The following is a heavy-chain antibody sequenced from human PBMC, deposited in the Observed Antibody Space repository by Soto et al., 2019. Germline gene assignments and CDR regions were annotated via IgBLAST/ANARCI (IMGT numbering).Heavy chain of an antibody. Sequence: SETLSLTCTVSGDSMSSSLYFWGWIRQPPGKGLEWIGNIYNSGQTYYNPSLKSRVSISVDTSKNQFSLQLSSVTAADTAVYYCARNGAAARPLSFLDSWGQGSQVTVS. V-gene: IGHV4-39*01. J-gene: IGHJ4*02. CDR3: ARNGAAARPLSFLDS. D-gene: IGHD6-6*01. CDR1: GDSMSSSLYF. CDR2: IYNSGQT.